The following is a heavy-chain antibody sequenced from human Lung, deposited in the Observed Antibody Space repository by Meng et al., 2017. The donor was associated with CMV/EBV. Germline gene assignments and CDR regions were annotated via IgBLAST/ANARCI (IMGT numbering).Heavy chain of an antibody. D-gene: IGHD3-22*01. CDR1: EFTFSYYY. CDR3: AKDFMFYYVSRVYPNMDS. Sequence: SCAASEFTFSYYYMSWVRQAPGKGLEWVSYIISSGHSIFYANSVKGRFTISRDNAKKSLFLRMNSLRAEDTAVYYCAKDFMFYYVSRVYPNMDSWXQGTXVTVSS. CDR2: IISSGHSI. J-gene: IGHJ4*02. V-gene: IGHV3-11*04.